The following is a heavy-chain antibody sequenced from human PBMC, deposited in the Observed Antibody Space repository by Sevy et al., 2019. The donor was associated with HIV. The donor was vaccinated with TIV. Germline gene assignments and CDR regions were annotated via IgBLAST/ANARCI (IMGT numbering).Heavy chain of an antibody. CDR1: GFTFSSYW. J-gene: IGHJ6*02. V-gene: IGHV3-7*01. Sequence: GGSLRLSCAASGFTFSSYWMTWVRQAPGKGLEWVANIKQDMSEKYYADSVKGRFTISRDNARNSLYLQMNSLRAEDTAVYYCARNRDDSSGFHMDVWGQGTTVTVSS. D-gene: IGHD5-12*01. CDR2: IKQDMSEK. CDR3: ARNRDDSSGFHMDV.